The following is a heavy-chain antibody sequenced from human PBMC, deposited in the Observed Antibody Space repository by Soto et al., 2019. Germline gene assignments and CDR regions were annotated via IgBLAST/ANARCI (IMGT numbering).Heavy chain of an antibody. CDR1: GYSFTSYP. V-gene: IGHV1-3*01. J-gene: IGHJ4*02. D-gene: IGHD2-21*02. CDR2: INAGNGNT. Sequence: SVKGSCKASGYSFTSYPMHWVRQPPGQRLEWMGWINAGNGNTKYSQKFQGRITITRDTSASTAYMELSSLRSEDTAVYYCARSIVVVTALDYWGQGTLVTVSS. CDR3: ARSIVVVTALDY.